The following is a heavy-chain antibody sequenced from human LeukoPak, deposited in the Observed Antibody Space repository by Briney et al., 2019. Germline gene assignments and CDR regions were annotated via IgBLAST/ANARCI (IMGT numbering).Heavy chain of an antibody. CDR3: ARASSSY. Sequence: SETLSLTCAVYGGSFSGYYWSWIRQPPGKGLEWIGEIKHSGSTNYNPSLKSRVTISVDTSKNQFSLKLSSVTAADTAVYYCARASSSYWGQGTLVTVSS. CDR1: GGSFSGYY. D-gene: IGHD6-13*01. CDR2: IKHSGST. V-gene: IGHV4-34*01. J-gene: IGHJ4*02.